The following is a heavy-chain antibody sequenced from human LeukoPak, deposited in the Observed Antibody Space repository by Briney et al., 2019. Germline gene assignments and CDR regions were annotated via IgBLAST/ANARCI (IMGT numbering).Heavy chain of an antibody. CDR1: GFTFSSYG. D-gene: IGHD3-22*01. V-gene: IGHV3-30*02. J-gene: IGHJ4*02. CDR3: ATGHYDSSGYYPSGDY. CDR2: IRYDGGNK. Sequence: GGSLRLSCAASGFTFSSYGMHWVRQAPGKGLEWVAFIRYDGGNKYYADSVKGRFTISRDNSKNTLYLQMNSLRAEDTAVYYCATGHYDSSGYYPSGDYWGQGTLVTVSS.